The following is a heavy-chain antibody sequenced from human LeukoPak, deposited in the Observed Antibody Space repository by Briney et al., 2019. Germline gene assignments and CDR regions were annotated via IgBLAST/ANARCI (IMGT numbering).Heavy chain of an antibody. V-gene: IGHV3-30*18. J-gene: IGHJ4*02. D-gene: IGHD3-22*01. Sequence: GGSLRLSCAASGFTFSSYGIHWVRQAPGKGLEWVTFISHDGTKNYYADSVKGRFTISRDNSKNTLYLQMDSLRAEDTAVYYCAKDPAPAYYYDSRGYSDWGQGTLVTVSS. CDR2: ISHDGTKN. CDR3: AKDPAPAYYYDSRGYSD. CDR1: GFTFSSYG.